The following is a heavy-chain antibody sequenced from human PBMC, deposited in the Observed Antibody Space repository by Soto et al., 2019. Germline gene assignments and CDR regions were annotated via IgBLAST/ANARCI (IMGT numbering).Heavy chain of an antibody. CDR2: IVPASGGA. V-gene: IGHV1-46*01. CDR1: GYSFTDFF. CDR3: VREYSKGLFEY. Sequence: ASVKVSCKASGYSFTDFFIHWVRQAPGQGLEWMGFIVPASGGAGYTEKFLGRISMTRDTSTTTVYMEMSSLRLEDTAVYYCVREYSKGLFEYWGEGTQVTVSS. J-gene: IGHJ4*02. D-gene: IGHD5-12*01.